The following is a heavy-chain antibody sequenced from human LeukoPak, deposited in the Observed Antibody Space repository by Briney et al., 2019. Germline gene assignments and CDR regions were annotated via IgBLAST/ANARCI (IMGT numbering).Heavy chain of an antibody. J-gene: IGHJ2*01. CDR3: ARDLHAPTWCFDL. Sequence: GGSLRLSCAASGFTFSSYSMNWVRQAPGKGLEWVSYISSSSDTIYYADSVKGRFTISRDNAKNSLYLQMNSLRAEDTAVYHCARDLHAPTWCFDLWGRGTLVTVSS. CDR2: ISSSSDTI. V-gene: IGHV3-48*01. CDR1: GFTFSSYS.